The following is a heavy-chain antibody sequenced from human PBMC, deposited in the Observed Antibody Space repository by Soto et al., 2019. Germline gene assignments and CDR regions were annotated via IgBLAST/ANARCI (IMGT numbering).Heavy chain of an antibody. J-gene: IGHJ5*02. Sequence: SETLSLTCTVSGGSISSYYWSWIRQPPGKGLEWIGYIYYSGSTNYNPSLKSRDTISVDTSKNQFSLKLSSVTAADTAVYYCARVSPERWFDPWGQGTLVTVSS. CDR1: GGSISSYY. V-gene: IGHV4-59*01. CDR3: ARVSPERWFDP. CDR2: IYYSGST.